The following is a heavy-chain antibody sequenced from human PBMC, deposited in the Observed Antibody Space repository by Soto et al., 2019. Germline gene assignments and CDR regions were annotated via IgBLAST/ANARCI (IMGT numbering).Heavy chain of an antibody. CDR1: GGSISSSSYY. V-gene: IGHV4-39*01. Sequence: QLQLQESGPGLVKPSETLSLTCTVSGGSISSSSYYWGWIRQPPGKGLEWIGSIYYSGSTYYNPSLKSRVTIPVDTSKNQFSLKLSSVTAADTAVYYCARGYCSSTSCYTLAAAGTPGAFDIWGQGTMVTVSS. CDR3: ARGYCSSTSCYTLAAAGTPGAFDI. CDR2: IYYSGST. J-gene: IGHJ3*02. D-gene: IGHD2-2*02.